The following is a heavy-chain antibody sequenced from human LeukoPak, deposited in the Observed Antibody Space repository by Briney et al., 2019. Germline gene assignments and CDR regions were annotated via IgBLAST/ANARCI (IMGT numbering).Heavy chain of an antibody. V-gene: IGHV4-59*01. CDR1: GGSISSYY. CDR3: ARGLATVVDFDY. J-gene: IGHJ4*02. CDR2: IYYSGST. D-gene: IGHD4-23*01. Sequence: PSETLSLTCTVSGGSISSYYWSWIRQPPGKGLEWIGYIYYSGSTNYNPSLKSRVTISVDTSKNQFSLKLSSVTAADTAVYYCARGLATVVDFDYWGQGTLVTVS.